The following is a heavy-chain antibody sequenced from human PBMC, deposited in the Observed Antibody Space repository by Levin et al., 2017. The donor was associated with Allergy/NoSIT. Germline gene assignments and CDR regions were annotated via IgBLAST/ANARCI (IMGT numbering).Heavy chain of an antibody. Sequence: GGSLRLSCAASGFTFSSYAMSWVRQAPGKGLEWVSAVSASGGSTYYADSVKGRFTISRDNSKNTLFLQMNSLRTEDTAIYYCAKDSQRLSGSDRGFDYWGQGTLVTVSS. J-gene: IGHJ4*02. V-gene: IGHV3-23*01. D-gene: IGHD1-26*01. CDR2: VSASGGST. CDR3: AKDSQRLSGSDRGFDY. CDR1: GFTFSSYA.